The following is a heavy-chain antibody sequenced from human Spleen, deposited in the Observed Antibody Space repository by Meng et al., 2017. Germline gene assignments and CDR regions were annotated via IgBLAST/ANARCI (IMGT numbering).Heavy chain of an antibody. CDR2: IYTSGST. J-gene: IGHJ3*02. Sequence: SETLSLTCTVSGGSISSGSYYWSWIRQPAGKGLEWIGRIYTSGSTNYNPSLKSRVTISVDMSKNQFSLKLRSVTAADTAVYYCARDNQNVDCSGGSCYSRGFDIWGQGTMVTVSS. D-gene: IGHD2-15*01. V-gene: IGHV4-61*02. CDR3: ARDNQNVDCSGGSCYSRGFDI. CDR1: GGSISSGSYY.